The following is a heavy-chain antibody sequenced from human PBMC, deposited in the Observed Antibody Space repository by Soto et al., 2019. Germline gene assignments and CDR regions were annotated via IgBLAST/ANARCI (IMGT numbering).Heavy chain of an antibody. CDR3: SRVICPIAVARTGGSFDY. CDR1: SASIRSSNW. D-gene: IGHD6-19*01. Sequence: VQLQESGPGLVKPWGTLSLTCAVSSASIRSSNWWSWVRQPPGKGLECIGEIYHSGSTNYNTSLKSRVGLSADWSKIHFSLILSSVTAADTAVYYCSRVICPIAVARTGGSFDYRGQGALVTVYS. J-gene: IGHJ4*02. V-gene: IGHV4-4*02. CDR2: IYHSGST.